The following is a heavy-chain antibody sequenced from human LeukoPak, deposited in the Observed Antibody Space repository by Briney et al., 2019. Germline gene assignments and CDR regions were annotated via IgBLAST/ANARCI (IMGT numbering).Heavy chain of an antibody. Sequence: GGSLRLSCAASGFTFSSYAMSWVRQAPGKGLEWVSAISGSGGSTCYADSVKGRFTISRDNSKNTLYLQMNSLRAEDTAVYYCARDNEQWELLYYFDYWGQGTLVTVSS. CDR3: ARDNEQWELLYYFDY. J-gene: IGHJ4*02. V-gene: IGHV3-23*01. D-gene: IGHD1-26*01. CDR1: GFTFSSYA. CDR2: ISGSGGST.